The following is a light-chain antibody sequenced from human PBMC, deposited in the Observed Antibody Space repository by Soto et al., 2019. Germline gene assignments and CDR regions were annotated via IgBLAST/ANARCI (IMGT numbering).Light chain of an antibody. CDR1: QSVSSY. V-gene: IGKV3-11*01. CDR3: QQRSKWPPLT. J-gene: IGKJ4*01. CDR2: DAS. Sequence: EIVLTQSPATLSLSPGERATLSCRASQSVSSYLAWYQQKPGQAPRLLIYDASNRATGIPARFSGSGSGTDFTLTISSLEPEDFAVYYCQQRSKWPPLTFGGGTVVEIK.